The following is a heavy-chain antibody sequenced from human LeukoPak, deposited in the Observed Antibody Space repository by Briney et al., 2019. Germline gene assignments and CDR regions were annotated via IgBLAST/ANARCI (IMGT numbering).Heavy chain of an antibody. CDR2: ISSGSDST. D-gene: IGHD3-10*01. CDR1: GFSFSSHG. Sequence: GASLRLSCAASGFSFSSHGMSWVRQAPWKGLEWVSSISSGSDSTFYADSVKGRFTISRDNSKNTLYLQMNSLRAGDTAIYYCAKIGVIGNWYYDVWGRGTLVTVSS. CDR3: AKIGVIGNWYYDV. J-gene: IGHJ2*01. V-gene: IGHV3-23*01.